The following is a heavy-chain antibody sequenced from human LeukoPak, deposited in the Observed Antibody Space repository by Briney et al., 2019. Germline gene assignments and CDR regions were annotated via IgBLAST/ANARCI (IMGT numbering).Heavy chain of an antibody. J-gene: IGHJ5*02. CDR1: GGTFSSYA. Sequence: SVKVSCKASGGTFSSYAISWVRQAPGQGLEWMGRIIPILGIANYAQKFQGRVTITADKSTSTAYMELSSLRSEDTAVYYCARDQSYYDSSGYYYVYNWFDPWGQGTLVTVSS. CDR2: IIPILGIA. CDR3: ARDQSYYDSSGYYYVYNWFDP. V-gene: IGHV1-69*04. D-gene: IGHD3-22*01.